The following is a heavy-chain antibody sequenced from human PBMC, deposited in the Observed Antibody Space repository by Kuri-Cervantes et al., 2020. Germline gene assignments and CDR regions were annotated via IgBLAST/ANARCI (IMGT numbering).Heavy chain of an antibody. V-gene: IGHV4-59*01. D-gene: IGHD4-17*01. CDR3: ARAVYGDYGDFDY. Sequence: GSLRLSCTVSGGSISSYYWSWIRQPPGKGLEWIGYIYYSGSTNYNPSLKSRVTISVDTCKNQFSLKLSSVTAAGTAVYYCARAVYGDYGDFDYWGQGTLVTVSS. CDR1: GGSISSYY. J-gene: IGHJ4*02. CDR2: IYYSGST.